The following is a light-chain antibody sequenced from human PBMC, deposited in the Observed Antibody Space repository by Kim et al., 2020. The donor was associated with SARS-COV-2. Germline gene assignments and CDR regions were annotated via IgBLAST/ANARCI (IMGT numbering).Light chain of an antibody. J-gene: IGKJ1*01. CDR1: QSVFGK. CDR2: GAS. CDR3: QQYEEWHLT. V-gene: IGKV3-15*01. Sequence: ETVLTQSPVTLSVSPGESATLSCRASQSVFGKLAWYQQKVGQAPRLLLYGASTRATGIPARFSGSGSGTEFTLTINSFQSEDSAVYYCQQYEEWHLTFGPGTKVDIK.